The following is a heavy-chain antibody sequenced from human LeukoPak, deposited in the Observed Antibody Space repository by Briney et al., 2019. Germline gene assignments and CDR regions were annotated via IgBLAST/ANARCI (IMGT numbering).Heavy chain of an antibody. CDR2: IKQDESEK. CDR1: GFTFSGYW. J-gene: IGHJ6*02. Sequence: GGSLRLSCTASGFTFSGYWMSWVRQAPGKGLEWVANIKQDESEKHYVDSVKGRFTISRDNAENSLYLQMNSLRAEDTAVYYCARAYYDILAHYYGMDVWGQGTTVTVSS. D-gene: IGHD3-9*01. V-gene: IGHV3-7*01. CDR3: ARAYYDILAHYYGMDV.